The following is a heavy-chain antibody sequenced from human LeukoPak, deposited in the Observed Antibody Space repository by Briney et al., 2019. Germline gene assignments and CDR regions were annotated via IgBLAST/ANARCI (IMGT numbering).Heavy chain of an antibody. CDR2: IIPIFGTA. CDR3: ARDNSGAPDAFDI. Sequence: GSSVKVSCKASGGTFSSYAISWVRQAPGQGLEWMGGIIPIFGTANYAQKFQGRVTMTTDTSTSTAYMELRSLRSDDTAVYYCARDNSGAPDAFDIWGQGTMVTVSS. V-gene: IGHV1-69*05. J-gene: IGHJ3*02. D-gene: IGHD1-26*01. CDR1: GGTFSSYA.